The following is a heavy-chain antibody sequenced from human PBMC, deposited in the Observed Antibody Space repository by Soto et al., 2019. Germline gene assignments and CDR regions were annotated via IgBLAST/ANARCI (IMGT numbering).Heavy chain of an antibody. Sequence: QVQLVQSGAEVKKPGASVKVSCKASGYTFTSYAMHWVRQAPGQRLEWMGWINAGNGNTKYSQKFQGRVTITRDTSASTAYMELSSLRSEDTAVYYCARYPGTMVVGAWIQMAWFDPWGQGTLVTVSA. CDR2: INAGNGNT. V-gene: IGHV1-3*01. J-gene: IGHJ5*02. CDR1: GYTFTSYA. D-gene: IGHD3-10*01. CDR3: ARYPGTMVVGAWIQMAWFDP.